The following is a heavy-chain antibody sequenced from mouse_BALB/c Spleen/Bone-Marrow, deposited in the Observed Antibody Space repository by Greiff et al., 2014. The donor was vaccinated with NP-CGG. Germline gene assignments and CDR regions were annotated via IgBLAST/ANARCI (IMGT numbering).Heavy chain of an antibody. V-gene: IGHV1S41*01. Sequence: LVKPGASVKLSCKASGYTFANFWINWIKQRPGQGLGWIGRIAPGTGTTYYNEMFKGKATLTVDTSSSTAYIQLSSLSSEDSAVYFCARYDYAMDYWGQGTSVTVSS. CDR1: GYTFANFW. CDR3: ARYDYAMDY. CDR2: IAPGTGTT. J-gene: IGHJ4*01. D-gene: IGHD2-3*01.